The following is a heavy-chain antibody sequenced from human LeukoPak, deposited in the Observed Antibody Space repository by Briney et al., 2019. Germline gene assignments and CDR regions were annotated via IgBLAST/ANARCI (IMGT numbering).Heavy chain of an antibody. CDR3: ARTNSGWNYYYYYMDV. J-gene: IGHJ6*03. D-gene: IGHD6-19*01. CDR1: GGSMSPFY. CDR2: IDYSGSS. V-gene: IGHV4-59*01. Sequence: SETLSLTCTVSGGSMSPFYWTWMRQPPGKGLEWIGYIDYSGSSNYNPSLKSRIIMSVDTSKNQFSLKLTSVTAAGTAVYFCARTNSGWNYYYYYMDVWGKGTTVTISS.